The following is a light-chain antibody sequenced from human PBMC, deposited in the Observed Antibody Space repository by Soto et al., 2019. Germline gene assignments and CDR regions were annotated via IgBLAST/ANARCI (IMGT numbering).Light chain of an antibody. Sequence: EIVLTQSPGTLSLSPGERATLSCRASQSVSSNYFAWYQQKPGQAPRLLIYGVSSRATGIPDRFSGSGSGTDFTLTISRLEPEDFAVYYCEQHGSSPRTFGQGTKVDIK. V-gene: IGKV3-20*01. CDR1: QSVSSNY. CDR2: GVS. J-gene: IGKJ1*01. CDR3: EQHGSSPRT.